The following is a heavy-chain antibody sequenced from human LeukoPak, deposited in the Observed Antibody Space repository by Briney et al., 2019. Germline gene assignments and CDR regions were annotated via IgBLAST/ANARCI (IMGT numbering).Heavy chain of an antibody. V-gene: IGHV3-23*01. CDR1: GFTFSSYS. CDR3: AKTVVSGGWNYFDY. CDR2: VSGSGDTT. Sequence: SGGSLRLSCTASGFTFSSYSMSWVRQAPGKGLEWVSTVSGSGDTTYYADSVRGRFTISRDNSKNTLYQQMNNLRADDTAVYYCAKTVVSGGWNYFDYWGQGTLVTASS. J-gene: IGHJ4*02. D-gene: IGHD2-15*01.